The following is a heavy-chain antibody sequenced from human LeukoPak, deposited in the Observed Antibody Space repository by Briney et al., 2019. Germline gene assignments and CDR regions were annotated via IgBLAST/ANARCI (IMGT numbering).Heavy chain of an antibody. CDR3: ARRADYYDFWSGYDTAPNFDY. D-gene: IGHD3-3*01. J-gene: IGHJ4*02. Sequence: SETLSLTCSVSGGSISSSSYYWGWIRQPPGKGLEWIGSIYYSGSTYYNPSLKSRVTISVDTSKNQFSLKLSSVTAADTAVYYCARRADYYDFWSGYDTAPNFDYWGQGTLVTVSS. V-gene: IGHV4-39*01. CDR1: GGSISSSSYY. CDR2: IYYSGST.